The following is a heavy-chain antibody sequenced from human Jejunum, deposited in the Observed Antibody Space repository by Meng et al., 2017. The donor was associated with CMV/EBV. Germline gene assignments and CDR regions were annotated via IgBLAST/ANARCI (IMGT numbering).Heavy chain of an antibody. CDR3: VRSPTILDAFDV. CDR2: ASYDGNSK. V-gene: IGHV3-30*04. J-gene: IGHJ3*01. Sequence: SGFAFHNYYLHWVRQAPGKGLEWLSLASYDGNSKYYAVSVRGRFSISRDNSKNTVILQMNSLTAEDTAVYYCVRSPTILDAFDVWGQGTLVTVSS. CDR1: GFAFHNYY. D-gene: IGHD3-3*01.